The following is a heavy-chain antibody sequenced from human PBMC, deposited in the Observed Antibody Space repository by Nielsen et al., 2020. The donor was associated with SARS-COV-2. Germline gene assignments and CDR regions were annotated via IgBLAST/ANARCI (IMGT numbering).Heavy chain of an antibody. Sequence: SETLSLTCTVSGGSISSYYWSWIRQPPGKGLEWIGYIYYSGSTNYNPSLKSRVTISVETSKNQFSLKMSSVTAADTAVYYCARQTLWTYDYWGQGTLVTVSS. V-gene: IGHV4-59*08. D-gene: IGHD3-16*01. J-gene: IGHJ4*02. CDR3: ARQTLWTYDY. CDR1: GGSISSYY. CDR2: IYYSGST.